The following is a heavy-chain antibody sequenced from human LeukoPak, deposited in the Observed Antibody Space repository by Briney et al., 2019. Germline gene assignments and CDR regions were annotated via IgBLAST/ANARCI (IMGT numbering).Heavy chain of an antibody. Sequence: GASVKVSCKASGYTFTSYGISWVRQAPGQGLEWMGWISAYNGNTNYAQKFQGRVTITADESTSTAYMELSSLRSEDTAVYYCARVYSSDYYDSSGYAFDIWGQGTMVTVSS. V-gene: IGHV1-18*01. D-gene: IGHD3-22*01. CDR2: ISAYNGNT. CDR1: GYTFTSYG. CDR3: ARVYSSDYYDSSGYAFDI. J-gene: IGHJ3*02.